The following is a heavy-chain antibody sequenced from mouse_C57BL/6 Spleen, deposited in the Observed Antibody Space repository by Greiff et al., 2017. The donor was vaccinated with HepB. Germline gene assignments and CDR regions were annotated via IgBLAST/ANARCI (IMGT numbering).Heavy chain of an antibody. J-gene: IGHJ4*01. CDR3: ARDGNYAMDY. CDR1: GFTFSDYY. D-gene: IGHD4-1*01. V-gene: IGHV5-16*01. Sequence: DVQLVESEGGLVQPGSSIKLSCTASGFTFSDYYMAWVRQVPEKGLEWVANINYDGSSTYYLDSLKSRFIISRDNAKNILYLQMSSLKSEDTATYYCARDGNYAMDYWGQGTSVTVSS. CDR2: INYDGSST.